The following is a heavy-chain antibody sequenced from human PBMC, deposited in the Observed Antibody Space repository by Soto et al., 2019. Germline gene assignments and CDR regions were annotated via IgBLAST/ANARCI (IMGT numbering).Heavy chain of an antibody. CDR1: GGSFSGFY. D-gene: IGHD3-22*01. CDR2: VSHSGST. J-gene: IGHJ4*02. V-gene: IGHV4-34*01. CDR3: ARDRVYYDSSGYYSTFDY. Sequence: PSETLSLSCAVYGGSFSGFYWSWIRQPPGKGLEWIGEVSHSGSTNYNPSLKSRVTISADTSKNQFFLKLTSVTAADTAVYYCARDRVYYDSSGYYSTFDYRGPGTVVTVSS.